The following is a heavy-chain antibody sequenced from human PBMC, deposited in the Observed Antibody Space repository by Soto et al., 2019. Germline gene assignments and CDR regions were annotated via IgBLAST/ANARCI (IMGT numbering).Heavy chain of an antibody. Sequence: PGGSLRLSCVASGFTFGSRAMSWVRQAPGKGLEWVSGISVSDAFIYYADSVRGRFSISRDASENILYLQMNSLRVDDTALYYCTRETVAGITGLDYWGPGTLVTVSS. CDR1: GFTFGSRA. CDR3: TRETVAGITGLDY. CDR2: ISVSDAFI. D-gene: IGHD1-20*01. J-gene: IGHJ4*02. V-gene: IGHV3-23*01.